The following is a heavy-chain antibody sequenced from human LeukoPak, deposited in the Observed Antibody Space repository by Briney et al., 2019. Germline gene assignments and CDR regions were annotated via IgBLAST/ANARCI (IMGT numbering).Heavy chain of an antibody. CDR3: ARDTRWSNDY. V-gene: IGHV3-7*01. CDR2: IKPDGSEK. CDR1: GVTARIYL. Sequence: GCLRLSPAVSGVTARIYLMAWGPDAPGKGREWVANIKPDGSEKYYMDSVKGRFTVSRDNAKNSLFLQMNSLRVEDTAVYFCARDTRWSNDYWGQGTLVTVSS. J-gene: IGHJ4*02.